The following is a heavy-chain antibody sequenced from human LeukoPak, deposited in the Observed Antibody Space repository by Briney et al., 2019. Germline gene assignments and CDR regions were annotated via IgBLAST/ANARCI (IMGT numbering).Heavy chain of an antibody. CDR1: GGSISSGDYY. Sequence: SETLSLTCTVSGGSISSGDYYWSWIRQPPGKGLEWIGYIYYSGSTYYNPSLKSRVTISVDTSKNQFSLKLSSVTAADTAVYYCARDLPLTGLDYWGQGTLVTVSP. CDR2: IYYSGST. D-gene: IGHD3-9*01. V-gene: IGHV4-30-4*01. CDR3: ARDLPLTGLDY. J-gene: IGHJ4*02.